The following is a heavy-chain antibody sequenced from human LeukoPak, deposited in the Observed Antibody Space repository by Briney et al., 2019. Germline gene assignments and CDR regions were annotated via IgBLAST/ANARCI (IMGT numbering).Heavy chain of an antibody. D-gene: IGHD3-3*01. CDR3: ARHSITIFGVVPFDY. V-gene: IGHV4-39*01. CDR2: IYYSGST. CDR1: GGSISSSSYY. J-gene: IGHJ4*02. Sequence: SETLSLTCTVSGGSISSSSYYWGWIRQPPGKGLEWIGSIYYSGSTYCNPSLKSRVTISVDTSKNQFSLKLSSVTAADTAVYYCARHSITIFGVVPFDYWGQGTLVTVSS.